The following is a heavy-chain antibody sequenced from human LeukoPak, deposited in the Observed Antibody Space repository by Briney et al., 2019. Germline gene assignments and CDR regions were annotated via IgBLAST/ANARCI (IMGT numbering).Heavy chain of an antibody. V-gene: IGHV3-23*01. CDR2: ISGSGGST. D-gene: IGHD5-12*01. Sequence: GGSLRLSCAASGFTFSSYAMSWVRQAPGKGLEWVSAISGSGGSTYYADSVKGRFTISRDNSKNTLYLQMNSLRAEDTAVYYCAKGGVVAKIRYYYYGMDVWAKGPRSPSP. J-gene: IGHJ6*02. CDR3: AKGGVVAKIRYYYYGMDV. CDR1: GFTFSSYA.